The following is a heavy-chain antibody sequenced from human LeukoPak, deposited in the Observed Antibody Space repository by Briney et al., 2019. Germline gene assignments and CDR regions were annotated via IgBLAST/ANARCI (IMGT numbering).Heavy chain of an antibody. V-gene: IGHV4-31*03. Sequence: SETLSLTCTVSGGSISSGGYYWSWIRQHPGKGLEWIGYIYYSGSTYYNPSLKSRVTISVDTSKNQFSLKLSSVTAADTAVYYCARGRLGYCSGTSCYTDWFDPWGQGTLVTASS. CDR2: IYYSGST. CDR1: GGSISSGGYY. J-gene: IGHJ5*02. CDR3: ARGRLGYCSGTSCYTDWFDP. D-gene: IGHD2-2*02.